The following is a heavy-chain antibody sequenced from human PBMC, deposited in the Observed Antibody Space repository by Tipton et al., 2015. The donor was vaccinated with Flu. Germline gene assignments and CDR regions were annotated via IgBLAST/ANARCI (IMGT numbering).Heavy chain of an antibody. Sequence: QLVQSGPEVKKPGASVKVSCKASGYTFTSYDINWVRQATGQGLEWMGWMNPNSGNTGYAQKFQGRVTITRNTSISTAYMELSSLRSEDTAVYYCARAAPPWGIAAAGTGAYFDYWGQGTLVTVSS. J-gene: IGHJ4*02. CDR2: MNPNSGNT. D-gene: IGHD6-13*01. V-gene: IGHV1-8*03. CDR3: ARAAPPWGIAAAGTGAYFDY. CDR1: GYTFTSYD.